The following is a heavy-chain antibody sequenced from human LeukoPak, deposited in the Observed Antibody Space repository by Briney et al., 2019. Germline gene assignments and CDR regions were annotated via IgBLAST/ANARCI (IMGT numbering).Heavy chain of an antibody. J-gene: IGHJ6*02. D-gene: IGHD6-19*01. CDR1: GGTCSSYA. CDR3: ARSRPPRRRSGGWGDYYYYGMDV. CDR2: IIPIFGTA. Sequence: GASVKVSCKDSGGTCSSYAISWVRQAPGQGLEWMGGIIPIFGTANYAQKFQGRVTITADESTSTAYMELSSLRSEDTAVYYCARSRPPRRRSGGWGDYYYYGMDVWGQGTTVTVSS. V-gene: IGHV1-69*13.